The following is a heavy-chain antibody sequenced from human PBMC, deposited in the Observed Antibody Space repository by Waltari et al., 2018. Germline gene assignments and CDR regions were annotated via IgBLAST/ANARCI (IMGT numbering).Heavy chain of an antibody. D-gene: IGHD5-18*01. Sequence: EVQLLESGGGLVQPGGSLRLSCAASGFTFSSYAMSWVRQAPGQGLEWVSAISGSGGSKYYADSVKGRFTISRDNSKNTLYLQMNSLRAEETAVYYCAKSPPAGVGIRPSYYGMDVWGQGTTVTVSS. J-gene: IGHJ6*02. CDR3: AKSPPAGVGIRPSYYGMDV. CDR1: GFTFSSYA. CDR2: ISGSGGSK. V-gene: IGHV3-23*01.